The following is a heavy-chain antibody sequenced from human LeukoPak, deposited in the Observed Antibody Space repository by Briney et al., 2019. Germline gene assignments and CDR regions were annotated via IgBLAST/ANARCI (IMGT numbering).Heavy chain of an antibody. D-gene: IGHD3-3*01. J-gene: IGHJ4*02. CDR2: MNSDASTT. CDR3: AKIGYYERLYYFDY. V-gene: IGHV3-74*01. Sequence: GGSLRLSCAASGFTFSSTWMHWVRQTPGKGLVWVSRMNSDASTTNYADSVKGRFTVSRDNAKNTLFLQMNNLRAEDTAVYYCAKIGYYERLYYFDYWGQGTLVTVSS. CDR1: GFTFSSTW.